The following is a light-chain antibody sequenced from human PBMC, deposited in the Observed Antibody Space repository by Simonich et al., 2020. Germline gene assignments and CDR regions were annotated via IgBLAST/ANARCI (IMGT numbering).Light chain of an antibody. V-gene: IGKV4-1*01. CDR1: QSVLYSSNNKNY. CDR3: QQYYSTPWT. CDR2: WAP. Sequence: DIVMTQSPASLAVSLGERATINCKSSQSVLYSSNNKNYLALYQQKPGQPPKLLIYWAPTRESGVPDRFSGSGSGTDFTLTISSLQAEDVAVYYCQQYYSTPWTFGQGTKVEIK. J-gene: IGKJ1*01.